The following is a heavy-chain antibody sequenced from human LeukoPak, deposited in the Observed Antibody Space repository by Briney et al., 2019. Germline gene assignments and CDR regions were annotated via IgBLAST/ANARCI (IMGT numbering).Heavy chain of an antibody. D-gene: IGHD5-18*01. J-gene: IGHJ6*02. V-gene: IGHV1-18*01. CDR3: ARAYSYGSDYYYGMDV. CDR2: ISGYNGNT. CDR1: GYTFTSYG. Sequence: ASVKVSCKASGYTFTSYGISWVRQAPGQGLEWMGWISGYNGNTKYAHKVQGRVTMTSDTSTGTAYMELRSLRSDDTAVYYCARAYSYGSDYYYGMDVWGQGTTVTVSS.